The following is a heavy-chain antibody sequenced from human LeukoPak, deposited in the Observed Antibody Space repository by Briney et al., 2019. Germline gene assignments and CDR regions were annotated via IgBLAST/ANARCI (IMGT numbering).Heavy chain of an antibody. V-gene: IGHV4-59*01. D-gene: IGHD3-10*01. CDR1: GGSISSYY. CDR3: ARGGTYYGSGSYYNAPPDY. CDR2: IYYSGST. J-gene: IGHJ4*02. Sequence: PSETLSLTCTVSGGSISSYYWSWIRQPPGKGLGWIGYIYYSGSTNYNPSLKSRVTISVDTSKNQFSLKLSSVTAAGTAVYYCARGGTYYGSGSYYNAPPDYWGQGTLVTVSS.